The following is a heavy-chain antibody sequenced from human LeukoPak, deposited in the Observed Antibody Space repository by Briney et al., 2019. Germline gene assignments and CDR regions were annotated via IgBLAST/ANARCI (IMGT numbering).Heavy chain of an antibody. J-gene: IGHJ3*01. CDR3: YGYDGVLIRPK. CDR2: IYPGDSDT. D-gene: IGHD5-12*01. CDR1: GRTFTNYW. Sequence: GESLKISCKASGRTFTNYWIAWVRQMPGKGLEWMGVIYPGDSDTRYSPSCQGQVTISVDTSISTAYLQWNSLKASDTAMYYCYGYDGVLIRPKWGQGTMVTVSS. V-gene: IGHV5-51*01.